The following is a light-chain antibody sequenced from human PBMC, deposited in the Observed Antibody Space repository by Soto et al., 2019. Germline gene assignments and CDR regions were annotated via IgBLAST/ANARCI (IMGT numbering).Light chain of an antibody. CDR3: LQYYNYPRT. CDR1: QGIRDD. V-gene: IGKV1-6*01. J-gene: IGKJ1*01. Sequence: AIQMTQSPSSLSASVGDRVTITCRASQGIRDDLGWYQQTPGKAPKFLIYAASSLQSGVPSRFSGSGSGTDFTPTISSLQPEDFATYYCLQYYNYPRTFGQGTKVEIK. CDR2: AAS.